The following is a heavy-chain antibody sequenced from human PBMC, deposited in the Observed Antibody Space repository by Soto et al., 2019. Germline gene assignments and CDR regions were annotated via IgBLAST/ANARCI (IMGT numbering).Heavy chain of an antibody. CDR3: VQSRCGGDCLQSYSFRSYYGLDV. CDR2: IFLDDDK. J-gene: IGHJ6*02. D-gene: IGHD2-21*02. Sequence: QITLKESGPTLAKPTQPLTLTCTFSGFSLSTTGLGVGWIRQSPGQALEWVALIFLDDDKRYNPSLNSRLTSTKDTSKNRVVLAMTNVDPVDTATYYCVQSRCGGDCLQSYSFRSYYGLDVWGQGTTVTVSS. CDR1: GFSLSTTGLG. V-gene: IGHV2-5*02.